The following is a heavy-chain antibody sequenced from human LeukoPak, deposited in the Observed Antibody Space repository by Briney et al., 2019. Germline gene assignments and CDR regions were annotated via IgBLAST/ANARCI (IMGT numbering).Heavy chain of an antibody. Sequence: GGSLRLSCAASGFTFDDYAMHWVRHAPGKGLEWVSGISWNSGSIGYADSVKGRFTISRDNAKNSLYLQMNSLRAEDTALYYCAKSGGYSYGGYDYWGRGTLVTVSS. CDR1: GFTFDDYA. J-gene: IGHJ4*02. CDR2: ISWNSGSI. D-gene: IGHD5-18*01. CDR3: AKSGGYSYGGYDY. V-gene: IGHV3-9*01.